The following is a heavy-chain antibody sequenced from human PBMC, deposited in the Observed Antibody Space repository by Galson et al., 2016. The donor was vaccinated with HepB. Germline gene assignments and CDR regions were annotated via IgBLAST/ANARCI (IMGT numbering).Heavy chain of an antibody. J-gene: IGHJ3*02. CDR2: VGTGHFT. Sequence: SLRLSCAASGFTFNNAWMHWVRQAPGKGLEWVSTVGTGHFTHYADSVEGRFIVSRDNSENTLYLQMNSLRADDTALYFCAREGYSSGHCGAFDIWGRGTVVSVSS. CDR1: GFTFNNAW. V-gene: IGHV3-53*01. D-gene: IGHD6-19*01. CDR3: AREGYSSGHCGAFDI.